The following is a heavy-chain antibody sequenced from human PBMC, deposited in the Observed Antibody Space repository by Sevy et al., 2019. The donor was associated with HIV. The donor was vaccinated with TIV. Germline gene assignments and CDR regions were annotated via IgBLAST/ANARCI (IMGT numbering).Heavy chain of an antibody. V-gene: IGHV1-18*01. CDR1: GYTFTSYG. D-gene: IGHD3-22*01. CDR3: ARHPTPSSYDSSGYYYFDY. Sequence: ASVKVSCKASGYTFTSYGISWVRQAPGQGLEWMGWISAYNGNTNYAQKLQGRVTMTTDTSTSTAYMELRSLRSDDTAVYYCARHPTPSSYDSSGYYYFDYWGRGTLVTVSS. J-gene: IGHJ4*02. CDR2: ISAYNGNT.